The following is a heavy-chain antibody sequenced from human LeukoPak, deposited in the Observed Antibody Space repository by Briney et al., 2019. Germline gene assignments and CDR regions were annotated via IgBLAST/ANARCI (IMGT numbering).Heavy chain of an antibody. CDR1: GGSFTSADNY. J-gene: IGHJ4*02. CDR3: ARRIAVADPYYFDY. V-gene: IGHV4-39*01. CDR2: IYYSGST. D-gene: IGHD6-19*01. Sequence: SETLSLTCTVSGGSFTSADNYCSWIRQPPGKGLEWIGSIYYSGSTYYNPSLKSRVTISVDTSKNQFSLKLSSVTAADTAVYYCARRIAVADPYYFDYWGQGTLVTVSS.